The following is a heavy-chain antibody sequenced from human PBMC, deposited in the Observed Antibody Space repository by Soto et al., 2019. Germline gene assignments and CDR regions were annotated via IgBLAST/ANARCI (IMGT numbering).Heavy chain of an antibody. D-gene: IGHD5-12*01. CDR2: IYPGDSDT. J-gene: IGHJ4*02. Sequence: LGESLKISCKGSGYSFTSYWIVWVRQMPGKGLEWMGIIYPGDSDTRYSPSFQGQVTISADKSISTAYLQWSSLKASDTAMYHCARLIRNGMATIRQIDDWGQGTLVTVSS. CDR1: GYSFTSYW. CDR3: ARLIRNGMATIRQIDD. V-gene: IGHV5-51*01.